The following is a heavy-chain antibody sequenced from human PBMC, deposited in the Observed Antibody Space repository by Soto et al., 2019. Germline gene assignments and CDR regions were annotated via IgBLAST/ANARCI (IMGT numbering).Heavy chain of an antibody. V-gene: IGHV3-74*01. CDR3: ARGPSGWFGFDY. CDR1: GFTFSSHW. Sequence: EVQLVESGGGLVQPGGSLRLSCAGSGFTFSSHWMHWVRQDPGKGLVWVSRLTSDGTSASYADSVKGRFTISRDNAKNTLFLQMNSLTAEDTALYYCARGPSGWFGFDYWGQGTLVTVSS. J-gene: IGHJ4*02. D-gene: IGHD6-19*01. CDR2: LTSDGTSA.